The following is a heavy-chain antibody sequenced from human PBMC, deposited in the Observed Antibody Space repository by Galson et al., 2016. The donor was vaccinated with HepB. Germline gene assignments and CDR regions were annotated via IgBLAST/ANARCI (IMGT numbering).Heavy chain of an antibody. V-gene: IGHV1-46*01. D-gene: IGHD1-26*01. CDR3: ARESGAYYIHSDY. Sequence: SVKVSCKASGYTFITYYMHWVRQAPGQGPEWMGIINPSGGDATYAQRFQGRLTLTRDSSTSTFYMELSSLSFEDTAVYYCARESGAYYIHSDYWGQGTLVTVFS. CDR1: GYTFITYY. J-gene: IGHJ4*02. CDR2: INPSGGDA.